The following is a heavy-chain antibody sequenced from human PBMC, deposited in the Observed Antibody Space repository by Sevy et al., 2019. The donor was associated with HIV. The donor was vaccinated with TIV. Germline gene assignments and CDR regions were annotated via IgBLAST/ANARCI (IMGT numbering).Heavy chain of an antibody. CDR1: GGTFSSYA. CDR3: ARGMVAAIYAFDI. V-gene: IGHV1-69*06. J-gene: IGHJ3*02. Sequence: ASVKVSCKASGGTFSSYAISWVRQAAGQGLEWMGGIIPIFGTANYAQKFQGRVTITADKSTSTAYMELSSLRSEDTAVYYCARGMVAAIYAFDIWGQGTMVTVSS. CDR2: IIPIFGTA. D-gene: IGHD2-15*01.